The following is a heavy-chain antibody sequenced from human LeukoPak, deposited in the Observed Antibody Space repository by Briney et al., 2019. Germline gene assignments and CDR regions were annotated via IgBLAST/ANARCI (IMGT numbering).Heavy chain of an antibody. CDR2: IYHSGST. J-gene: IGHJ4*02. CDR3: AAIVVGATKRTGRYFDY. CDR1: GYSISSGYY. Sequence: LETLSLTCAVSGYSISSGYYWGWIRQPPGKGLEWIGSIYHSGSTYYNPSLKSRVTISVDTSKNQFSLKLSTVTAADTAVYYCAAIVVGATKRTGRYFDYWGQGTLVTVSS. D-gene: IGHD1-26*01. V-gene: IGHV4-38-2*01.